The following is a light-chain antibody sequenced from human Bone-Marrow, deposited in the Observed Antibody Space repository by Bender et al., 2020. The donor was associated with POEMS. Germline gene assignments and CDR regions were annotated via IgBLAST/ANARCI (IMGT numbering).Light chain of an antibody. J-gene: IGLJ3*02. V-gene: IGLV2-8*01. CDR2: EVS. CDR3: CSYATSSTWV. CDR1: SSDVGDYTY. Sequence: QSALTQPPSASGSPGQSVTISCTGTSSDVGDYTYVSWYQQHPGKAPKLMIYEVSKRPSGVPDRFSGSKSGNAASLTVSGLQAEDEADYYCCSYATSSTWVFGGGTKLTVL.